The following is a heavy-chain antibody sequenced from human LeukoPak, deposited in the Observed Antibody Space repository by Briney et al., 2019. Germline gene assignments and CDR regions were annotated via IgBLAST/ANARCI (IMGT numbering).Heavy chain of an antibody. CDR3: ARGGLRLGELSLPFDY. V-gene: IGHV1-2*02. J-gene: IGHJ4*02. CDR2: INPNSGGT. CDR1: GDTLSSYE. D-gene: IGHD3-16*02. Sequence: GASVKVSCKASGDTLSSYEISWVRQAPGQGLEWMGWINPNSGGTNYAQKFQGRVTMTRDTSISTAYMELSRLRSDDTAVYYCARGGLRLGELSLPFDYWGQGTLVTVSS.